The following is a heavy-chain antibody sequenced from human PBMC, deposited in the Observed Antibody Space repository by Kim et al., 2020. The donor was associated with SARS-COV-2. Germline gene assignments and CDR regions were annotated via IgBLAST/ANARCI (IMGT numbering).Heavy chain of an antibody. V-gene: IGHV4-39*01. CDR1: GGSISSLAY. D-gene: IGHD3-10*01. CDR2: IYSGGSA. J-gene: IGHJ4*02. CDR3: ASVRGFAYVVDY. Sequence: SETLSLTCTVSGGSISSLAYWNWIRQTPGKGLEWMGTIYSGGSAYYNPSLKSRLTISMDTSKNRFSLKVTSVSAADTAVYYCASVRGFAYVVDYWGLGTLVTVSS.